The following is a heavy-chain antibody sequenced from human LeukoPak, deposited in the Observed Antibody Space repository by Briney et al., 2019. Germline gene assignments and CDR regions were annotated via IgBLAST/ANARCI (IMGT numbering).Heavy chain of an antibody. V-gene: IGHV4-39*02. J-gene: IGHJ6*03. D-gene: IGHD3-22*01. Sequence: SETLSLTCTVSGGSISSSSYYWGWIRQPPGKGLEWIGSIYYSGSTYYNPSLKSRVTISVDTSKNQFSLKLSSVTAADTAVYYCARETYYYDSSGYLTPYYYYYMDVWGKGTTVTVSS. CDR2: IYYSGST. CDR3: ARETYYYDSSGYLTPYYYYYMDV. CDR1: GGSISSSSYY.